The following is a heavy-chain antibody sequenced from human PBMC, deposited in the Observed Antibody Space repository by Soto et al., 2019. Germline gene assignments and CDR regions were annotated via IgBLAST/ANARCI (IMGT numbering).Heavy chain of an antibody. CDR2: IKSRGSCGTV. Sequence: PGGSLRLSCAASGFTFINARMSWVRQAPGKGPEWVGRIKSRGSCGTVDYAAPGRGRITISRDDSKNMLYMQMNSLKIEDTAVYYCITKYSGTPARPYLDPWGQGTPVTVSS. CDR1: GFTFINAR. D-gene: IGHD1-26*01. J-gene: IGHJ5*02. CDR3: ITKYSGTPARPYLDP. V-gene: IGHV3-15*01.